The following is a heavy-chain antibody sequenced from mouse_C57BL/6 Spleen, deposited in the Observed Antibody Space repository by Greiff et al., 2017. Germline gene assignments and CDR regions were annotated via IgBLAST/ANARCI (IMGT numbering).Heavy chain of an antibody. Sequence: QVQLQQSGAELVRPGASVTLSCKASGYTFTDYEMHWVKQTPVHGLAWIGAIDPETGGTDYNQKFQGKAILTADKSSSTAYMELRSLTSEYSAVYYCTRDSRYYAMDDWGQGTSVTVSS. J-gene: IGHJ4*01. CDR1: GYTFTDYE. CDR2: IDPETGGT. V-gene: IGHV1-15*01. CDR3: TRDSRYYAMDD. D-gene: IGHD1-1*01.